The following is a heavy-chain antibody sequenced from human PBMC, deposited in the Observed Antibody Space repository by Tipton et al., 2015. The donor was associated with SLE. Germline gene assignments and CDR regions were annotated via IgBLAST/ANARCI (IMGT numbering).Heavy chain of an antibody. CDR3: ARAEMTTEGSVFYFYVDV. CDR2: IYYSGST. Sequence: LRLSCTVSGGSISSGSYYWSWIRQPAGKGLEWIGYIYYSGSTNYNPSLKSRVTISVDTSKNQFSLKLSSVTAADTAVYYCARAEMTTEGSVFYFYVDVWGKGTTVTVSS. D-gene: IGHD5-24*01. CDR1: GGSISSGSYY. V-gene: IGHV4-61*10. J-gene: IGHJ6*03.